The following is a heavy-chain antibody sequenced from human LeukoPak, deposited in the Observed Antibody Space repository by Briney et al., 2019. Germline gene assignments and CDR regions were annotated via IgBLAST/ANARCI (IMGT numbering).Heavy chain of an antibody. CDR3: AREYRFLEWFYGMDV. V-gene: IGHV3-53*01. CDR2: IYSGGST. D-gene: IGHD3-3*01. Sequence: GGSLRLSCAASGFTFSNFAMRWVRQAPGKGLEWVSVIYSGGSTYYADSVKGRFTISRDNSKNTLYLQMNSLRAEDTAVYYCAREYRFLEWFYGMDVWGQGTPVTVSS. CDR1: GFTFSNFA. J-gene: IGHJ6*02.